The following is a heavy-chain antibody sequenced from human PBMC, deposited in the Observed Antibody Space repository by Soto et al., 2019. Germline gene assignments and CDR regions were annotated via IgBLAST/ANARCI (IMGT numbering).Heavy chain of an antibody. V-gene: IGHV3-33*01. Sequence: GRLMRLSSGAVGFKFRSYGRHWISKDKGKGLEWVAVIWYDGSNKYYADSVKGRFTISRDNSKNTLYLQMNSLRAEDTAVYYCARVGYSGYDLYAFDIWGQGTMVTVSS. J-gene: IGHJ3*02. CDR3: ARVGYSGYDLYAFDI. D-gene: IGHD5-12*01. CDR1: GFKFRSYG. CDR2: IWYDGSNK.